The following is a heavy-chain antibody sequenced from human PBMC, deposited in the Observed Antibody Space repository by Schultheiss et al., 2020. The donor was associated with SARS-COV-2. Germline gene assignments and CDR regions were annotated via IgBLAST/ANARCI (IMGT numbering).Heavy chain of an antibody. Sequence: SETLSLSCTVSGGSVSSGSYYWSWIRQPPGKGLEWIGYIYYSGSTYYNPSLKSRLIISVDKSKNQFSLKLTSVTAADTAVYYCARDSYDILTGPLGMDVWGQGTTVTVSS. J-gene: IGHJ6*02. CDR3: ARDSYDILTGPLGMDV. CDR1: GGSVSSGSYY. CDR2: IYYSGST. V-gene: IGHV4-61*01. D-gene: IGHD3-9*01.